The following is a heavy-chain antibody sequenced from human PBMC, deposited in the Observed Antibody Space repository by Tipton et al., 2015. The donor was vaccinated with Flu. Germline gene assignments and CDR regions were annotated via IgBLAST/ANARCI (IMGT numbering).Heavy chain of an antibody. J-gene: IGHJ5*02. Sequence: TLSLTCNVSGGSISSSSDYWGWIRQPPGKGLEWIGTIYSSGSTYFNPSLRGRVTISVDTSKNQFSLRVSSVTAADTAVYYCARRDYSNYVSDPKNWFDPWGQGTLVTVSS. CDR1: GGSISSSSDY. D-gene: IGHD4-11*01. CDR3: ARRDYSNYVSDPKNWFDP. V-gene: IGHV4-39*01. CDR2: IYSSGST.